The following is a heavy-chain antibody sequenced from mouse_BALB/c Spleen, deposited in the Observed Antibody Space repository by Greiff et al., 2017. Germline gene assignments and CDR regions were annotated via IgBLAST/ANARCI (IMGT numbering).Heavy chain of an antibody. Sequence: VQLQQSGAELAKPGASVKMSCKASGYTFTSYWMHWVKQRPGQGLEWIGYINPSTGYTEYNQKFKDKATLTADKSSSTAYMQLSSLTSEDSAVYYCARPLRLPFAYWGQGTLVTVSA. V-gene: IGHV1-7*01. CDR2: INPSTGYT. CDR3: ARPLRLPFAY. D-gene: IGHD1-2*01. CDR1: GYTFTSYW. J-gene: IGHJ3*01.